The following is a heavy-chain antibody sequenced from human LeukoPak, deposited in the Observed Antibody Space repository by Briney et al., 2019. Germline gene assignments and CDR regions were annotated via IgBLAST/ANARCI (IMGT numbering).Heavy chain of an antibody. V-gene: IGHV3-30*04. Sequence: GGSLRLSCAASGFTFSSYAMHWVRQPLGKGLEWVAVISYDGSNKYYADSVKGRFTISRDNSKNTLYLQMNSLRAEDTAVYYCARGSKSYGDYIRSRIHYFDYWGQGTLVTVSS. J-gene: IGHJ4*02. CDR1: GFTFSSYA. CDR2: ISYDGSNK. CDR3: ARGSKSYGDYIRSRIHYFDY. D-gene: IGHD4-17*01.